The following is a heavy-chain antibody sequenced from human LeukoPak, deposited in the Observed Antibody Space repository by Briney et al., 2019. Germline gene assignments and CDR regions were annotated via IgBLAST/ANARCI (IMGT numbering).Heavy chain of an antibody. CDR3: AKDARRYSGWYFFDH. D-gene: IGHD6-19*01. CDR2: ISDSGGTT. V-gene: IGHV3-23*01. Sequence: GGSLRLSCAASGFTFSNLAMGWVRQAPGKGLEWVSVISDSGGTTYYADSAKGRFTISRDNSRNTLHLQMNSLRVDDTAVYYCAKDARRYSGWYFFDHWGQGTLVTVSS. J-gene: IGHJ4*02. CDR1: GFTFSNLA.